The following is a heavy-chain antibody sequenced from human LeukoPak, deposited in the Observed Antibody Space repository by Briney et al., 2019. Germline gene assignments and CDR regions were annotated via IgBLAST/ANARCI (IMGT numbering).Heavy chain of an antibody. CDR2: IYSGGST. CDR3: ARVHYYDSSGSWEGNYFDY. Sequence: GGSLRLSCAASGFTVSSNYMSWVRQAPGKGLEWGSVIYSGGSTYYADSVKGRFTISRDNSKNTLYLQMNSLRAEDTAVYYCARVHYYDSSGSWEGNYFDYWGQGTLVTVSS. D-gene: IGHD3-22*01. V-gene: IGHV3-66*01. J-gene: IGHJ4*02. CDR1: GFTVSSNY.